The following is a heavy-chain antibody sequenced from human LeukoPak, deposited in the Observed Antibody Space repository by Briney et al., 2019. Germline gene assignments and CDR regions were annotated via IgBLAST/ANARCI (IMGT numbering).Heavy chain of an antibody. V-gene: IGHV5-51*01. CDR2: IDPSDSET. Sequence: GGSLQISCQASGYSFTSYWIGWVRHLPGKGLEWMGIIDPSDSETRYTPSFQGQVTISVDESLTTAYLQWTSLKASDTAMYYCARQTAMGRSGDYWGQGTQVTVSS. CDR3: ARQTAMGRSGDY. CDR1: GYSFTSYW. D-gene: IGHD5-18*01. J-gene: IGHJ4*02.